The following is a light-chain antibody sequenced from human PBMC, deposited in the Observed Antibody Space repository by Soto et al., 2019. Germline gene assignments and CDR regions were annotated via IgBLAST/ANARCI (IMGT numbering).Light chain of an antibody. V-gene: IGLV2-23*01. Sequence: QSALTQPASVSGSPGQSITISCTGTSSDVGSYNLVSWYQQHPGKAPKLMIYEGSKRPSGVSNRFSGSKSGNTASLTISGLPAEDGADYYCWFYAGNRTYVVFGGGTKLTVL. J-gene: IGLJ2*01. CDR1: SSDVGSYNL. CDR3: WFYAGNRTYVV. CDR2: EGS.